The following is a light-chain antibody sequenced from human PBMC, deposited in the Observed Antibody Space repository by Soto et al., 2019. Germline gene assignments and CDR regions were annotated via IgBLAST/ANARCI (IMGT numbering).Light chain of an antibody. CDR3: QQYGDYNSPRYS. Sequence: EIVLTQSPGTLSLSPGDRVTLSCRASQSVSSNYLAWYQQKPGQAPRLLIYATSARATGIPDRFSGSGSGTDVTLTISRLKPEDFAMYYCQQYGDYNSPRYSFGQGTRLEI. CDR2: ATS. CDR1: QSVSSNY. J-gene: IGKJ2*03. V-gene: IGKV3-20*01.